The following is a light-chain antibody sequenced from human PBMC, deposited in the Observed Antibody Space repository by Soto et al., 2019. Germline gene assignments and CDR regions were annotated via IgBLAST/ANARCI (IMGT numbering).Light chain of an antibody. CDR3: QQYGNSPLLS. V-gene: IGKV3-20*01. CDR2: DVS. Sequence: EIVMTQSPATLSVSPGERATLSCRASQSVSSNLAWYQQKPGQAPRLLIYDVSSRATGIPDRFSGSGSGTDFTLTISRLEPEDFAVYYCQQYGNSPLLSFGPGTKVDIK. J-gene: IGKJ3*01. CDR1: QSVSSN.